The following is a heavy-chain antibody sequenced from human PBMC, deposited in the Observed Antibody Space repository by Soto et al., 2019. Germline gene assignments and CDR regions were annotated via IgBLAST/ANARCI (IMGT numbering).Heavy chain of an antibody. Sequence: ASVKVSCKASGYTFTSYGISWVRQAPGQGLEWMGWISAYNGNTNYAQKLQGRVTMTTDTSTSKAYMELRSLGSDDTAVYYCARNVRGVIRLAWFDPWGQGTLVTVSS. J-gene: IGHJ5*02. CDR1: GYTFTSYG. V-gene: IGHV1-18*01. CDR2: ISAYNGNT. D-gene: IGHD3-10*02. CDR3: ARNVRGVIRLAWFDP.